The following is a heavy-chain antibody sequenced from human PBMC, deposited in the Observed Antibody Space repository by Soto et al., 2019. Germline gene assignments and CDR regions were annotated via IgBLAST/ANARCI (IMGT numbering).Heavy chain of an antibody. CDR2: IYPGDSDT. Sequence: GESLKISCKGSGYSFTSYWIGWVRQMPGKGLEWMGIIYPGDSDTRYSPSFQGQVTISADKSISTAYLQWSSLKASDTAMYYCARPTPVRGYSGRYYFDYWGQGTLVTVSS. V-gene: IGHV5-51*01. D-gene: IGHD5-12*01. CDR1: GYSFTSYW. J-gene: IGHJ4*02. CDR3: ARPTPVRGYSGRYYFDY.